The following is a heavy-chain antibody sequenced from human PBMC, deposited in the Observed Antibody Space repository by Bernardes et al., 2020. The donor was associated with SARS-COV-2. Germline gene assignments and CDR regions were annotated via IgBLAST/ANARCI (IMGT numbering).Heavy chain of an antibody. J-gene: IGHJ2*01. CDR3: ARGEAVTILGVPIRGRWYFDL. V-gene: IGHV3-66*02. Sequence: GGSLRLSCAASGFIVSNKYMTWVRQAPGKGLEWVSVIYSDGTTFYTDSVKGRFTISRDNSKNTLYLQMNSLRVEDAAVYYCARGEAVTILGVPIRGRWYFDLWGRGTLVSLSS. CDR2: IYSDGTT. CDR1: GFIVSNKY. D-gene: IGHD3-3*01.